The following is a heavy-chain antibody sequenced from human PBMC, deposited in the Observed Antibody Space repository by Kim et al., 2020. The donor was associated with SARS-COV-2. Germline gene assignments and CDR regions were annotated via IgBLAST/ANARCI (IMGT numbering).Heavy chain of an antibody. V-gene: IGHV1-18*01. CDR1: GYTFTSYG. CDR2: ISAYNGNT. Sequence: ASVKVSCKASGYTFTSYGISWVRQAPGQGLEWMGWISAYNGNTNYAQKLQGRVTMTTDTSTSTAYMELRSLRSDDTAVYYCARDREDYYDSSGYYYPILPFDYWGQGTLVTVSS. J-gene: IGHJ4*02. CDR3: ARDREDYYDSSGYYYPILPFDY. D-gene: IGHD3-22*01.